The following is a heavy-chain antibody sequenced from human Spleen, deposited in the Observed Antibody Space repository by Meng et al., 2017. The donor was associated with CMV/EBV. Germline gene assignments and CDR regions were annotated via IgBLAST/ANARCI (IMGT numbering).Heavy chain of an antibody. Sequence: GESLKISCSASGFSFSDYYMTWIRQAPGKGLEWVPYISSSASSIYYADSVKGRFTISRDNAKNSLYLQMNSLRVEDTAVYYCATVSGGRNTPFDNWGQGTLVTVSS. CDR3: ATVSGGRNTPFDN. V-gene: IGHV3-11*04. J-gene: IGHJ4*02. CDR1: GFSFSDYY. D-gene: IGHD6-19*01. CDR2: ISSSASSI.